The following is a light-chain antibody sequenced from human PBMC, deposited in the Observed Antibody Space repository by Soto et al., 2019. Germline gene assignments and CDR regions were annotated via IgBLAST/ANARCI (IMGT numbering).Light chain of an antibody. CDR3: QQSYGTPFA. J-gene: IGKJ3*01. V-gene: IGKV1-39*01. Sequence: DIQMTHSPSSLSASVGDRVIITCLASQSISSYLNWYQHKPGKAPKLLIYGASSLQSGVPSRFSGSGSGTDFTLTISSLQHEDFAIYYCQQSYGTPFAFGHGTKVDIK. CDR1: QSISSY. CDR2: GAS.